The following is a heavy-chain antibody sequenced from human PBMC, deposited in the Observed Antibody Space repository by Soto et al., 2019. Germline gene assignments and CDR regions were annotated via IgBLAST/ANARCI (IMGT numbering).Heavy chain of an antibody. J-gene: IGHJ6*02. V-gene: IGHV3-23*01. Sequence: PGGSLRLSCAASGFTFSSYAMSWVRQAPGKGLEWVSAISGSGGSTYYADSVKGRFTVSRDNSKNTLYLQMNSLRAEDTAVYYCAKDSGRAVADPYYYYYGMDVWCQETTLTVSS. CDR2: ISGSGGST. CDR1: GFTFSSYA. CDR3: AKDSGRAVADPYYYYYGMDV. D-gene: IGHD6-19*01.